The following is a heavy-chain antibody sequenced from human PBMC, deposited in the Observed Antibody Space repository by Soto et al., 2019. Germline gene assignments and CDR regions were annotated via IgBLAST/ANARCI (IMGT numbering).Heavy chain of an antibody. Sequence: SETLSLTCTVSGGSISSYYWSWIRQPPGKGLEWIGYIYYSGSTNYNPSLKSRVTISVDTSKNQFSLKLSSVTAAVTAVYYCARGGLTIMITFGGVIGHDAFDIWGQGTMVTVSS. V-gene: IGHV4-59*01. D-gene: IGHD3-16*02. CDR2: IYYSGST. CDR3: ARGGLTIMITFGGVIGHDAFDI. CDR1: GGSISSYY. J-gene: IGHJ3*02.